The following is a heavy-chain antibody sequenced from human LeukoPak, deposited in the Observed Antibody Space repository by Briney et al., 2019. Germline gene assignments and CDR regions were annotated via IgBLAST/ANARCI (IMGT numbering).Heavy chain of an antibody. V-gene: IGHV3-23*01. Sequence: PGGSLRLSCPASGFTFSSYAMSWVREAPARGLEWVSSLRGNGDTFYADSVKGRFTLSRDDSRNTVYLQLNNLRVEDTAVYYCANASWVSNADAVLWGQGTVVTVSS. CDR1: GFTFSSYA. D-gene: IGHD1-1*01. CDR2: LRGNGDT. J-gene: IGHJ4*02. CDR3: ANASWVSNADAVL.